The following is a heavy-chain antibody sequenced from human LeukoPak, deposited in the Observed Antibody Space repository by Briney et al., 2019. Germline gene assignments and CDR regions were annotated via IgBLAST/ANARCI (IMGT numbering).Heavy chain of an antibody. CDR2: ISYDGSNK. D-gene: IGHD3-22*01. V-gene: IGHV3-30-3*01. Sequence: QAGGSLRLSCAASGFTFSSYAMHWVRQAPGKGLEWVAVISYDGSNKYYADSVKGRFTISRDNSKNTLYLQMNSLRAEDTAVYYCATPKDPIIMIVVALDYWGQGTLVTVSS. J-gene: IGHJ4*02. CDR1: GFTFSSYA. CDR3: ATPKDPIIMIVVALDY.